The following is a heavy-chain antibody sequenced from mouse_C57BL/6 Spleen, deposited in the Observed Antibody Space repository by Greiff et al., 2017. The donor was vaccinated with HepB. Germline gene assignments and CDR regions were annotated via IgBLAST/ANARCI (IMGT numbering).Heavy chain of an antibody. CDR2: ISNGGGST. V-gene: IGHV5-12*01. CDR3: ARQYDYDGAWFAY. Sequence: EVKLQESGGGLVQPGGSLKLSCAASGFTFSDYYMYWVRQTPEKRLEWVAYISNGGGSTYYPDTVKGRFTISRDNAKNTLYLQMSRLKSEDTAMYYCARQYDYDGAWFAYWGQGTLVTVSA. CDR1: GFTFSDYY. J-gene: IGHJ3*01. D-gene: IGHD2-4*01.